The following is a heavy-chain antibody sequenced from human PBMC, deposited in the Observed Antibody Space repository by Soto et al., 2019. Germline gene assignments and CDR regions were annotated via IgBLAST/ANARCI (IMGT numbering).Heavy chain of an antibody. V-gene: IGHV3-23*01. J-gene: IGHJ5*02. CDR2: ISGSGGST. D-gene: IGHD6-13*01. CDR3: ARAYSSSWYFDP. Sequence: EVQLLESGGGLVQPGGSLRLSCAASGFTFSSYAMSWVRQAPGKGLEWVSAISGSGGSTYYADSVKGRFTISRDNSKNTLDLQMNSLGAEETAVYYCARAYSSSWYFDPWGQGTLVSVSS. CDR1: GFTFSSYA.